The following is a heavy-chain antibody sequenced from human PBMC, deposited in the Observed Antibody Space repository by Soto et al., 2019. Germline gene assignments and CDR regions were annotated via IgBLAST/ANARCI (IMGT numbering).Heavy chain of an antibody. CDR1: GFSLSHIRVG. CDR3: ARIERYSTYEYFDP. CDR2: VFSNDAK. V-gene: IGHV2-26*01. J-gene: IGHJ5*02. Sequence: SGPTLVNPTETLTLTCTVSGFSLSHIRVGVGWIRQPPGKALEWLAHVFSNDAKSYSPSLKGRLTISRDTFRSQVVLTMTNVDPVDTATYFCARIERYSTYEYFDPWGPGTPVTVSS. D-gene: IGHD5-12*01.